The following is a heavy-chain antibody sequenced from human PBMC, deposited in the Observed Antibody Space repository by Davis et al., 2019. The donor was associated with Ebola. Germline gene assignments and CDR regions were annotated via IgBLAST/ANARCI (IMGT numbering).Heavy chain of an antibody. D-gene: IGHD3-10*01. CDR3: TRRNRFGELGTKDYYYYYGMDV. V-gene: IGHV3-73*01. CDR2: IRSKANSYAT. CDR1: GFTFSGSA. J-gene: IGHJ6*02. Sequence: GSLSLSCAASGFTFSGSAMHWVRQAPGKGLEWVGRIRSKANSYATAYAASVKGRFTISRDDSKNTAYLQMNSLKTEDTAVYYCTRRNRFGELGTKDYYYYYGMDVWGQGTTVTVSS.